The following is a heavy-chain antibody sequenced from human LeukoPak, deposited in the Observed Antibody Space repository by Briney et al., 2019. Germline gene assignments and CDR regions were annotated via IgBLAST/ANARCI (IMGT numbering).Heavy chain of an antibody. D-gene: IGHD2-2*01. CDR3: AREGYCGGPSCFAVSYMDV. CDR1: GFTFTEYW. V-gene: IGHV3-7*01. J-gene: IGHJ6*03. CDR2: IKQDGSEV. Sequence: GGSLRLSCAASGFTFTEYWMTWVRQAPGQRLEWVANIKQDGSEVYYVDSVEGRFTISRDNTKHSVYLQMNSLGVEDTAVYYCAREGYCGGPSCFAVSYMDVWGEGTTVTVSS.